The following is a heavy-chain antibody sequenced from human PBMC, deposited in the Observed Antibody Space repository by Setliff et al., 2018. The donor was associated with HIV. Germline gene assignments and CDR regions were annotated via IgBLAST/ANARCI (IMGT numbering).Heavy chain of an antibody. D-gene: IGHD3-22*01. V-gene: IGHV1-8*03. J-gene: IGHJ4*02. CDR2: MNPNSGNT. CDR3: ARGGTYYYDSSGYFIPGKY. Sequence: ASVKVSCKASGGTFSSYAISWVRQATGQGLEWMGWMNPNSGNTGYAQKFQGRVTITRDTSASTAYMELSSLRSEDTAVYYCARGGTYYYDSSGYFIPGKYWGQGSLVTVSS. CDR1: GGTFSSYA.